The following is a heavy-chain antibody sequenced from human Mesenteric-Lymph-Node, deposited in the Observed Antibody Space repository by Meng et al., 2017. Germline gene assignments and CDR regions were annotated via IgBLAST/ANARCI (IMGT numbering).Heavy chain of an antibody. CDR2: ISAYNSNT. Sequence: ASVKVSCKASGYTFTTYGISWVRQAPGQGLEWMGWISAYNSNTSYAQKFQGRVTMTTDTSTSTAYMELRSLRGDDTAVYYCAKMYFHGMDVWGQGTTVTVSS. V-gene: IGHV1-18*01. J-gene: IGHJ6*02. CDR1: GYTFTTYG. CDR3: AKMYFHGMDV. D-gene: IGHD2/OR15-2a*01.